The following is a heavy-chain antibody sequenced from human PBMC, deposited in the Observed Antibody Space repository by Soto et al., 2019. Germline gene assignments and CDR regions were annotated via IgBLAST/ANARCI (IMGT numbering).Heavy chain of an antibody. CDR3: AHRRGNSGRVTLDY. J-gene: IGHJ4*02. CDR2: LYWNDDR. Sequence: QITLKESGPTLVKPTQTLTLTCTFSGFSLSTSGVGVGWIRQPPGKALECLAVLYWNDDRRYSPSLKSRLTITKDTSKNHVVLTMTNMDPEDTATYYCAHRRGNSGRVTLDYWGQGTLVTVSS. V-gene: IGHV2-5*01. CDR1: GFSLSTSGVG. D-gene: IGHD6-19*01.